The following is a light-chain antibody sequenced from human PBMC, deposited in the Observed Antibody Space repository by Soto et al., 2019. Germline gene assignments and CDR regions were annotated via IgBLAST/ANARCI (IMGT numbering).Light chain of an antibody. CDR1: SSDIGAYDY. J-gene: IGLJ1*01. CDR2: EVN. CDR3: CSYIGHYIYV. V-gene: IGLV2-14*01. Sequence: QSALTQPASLSGSPGQSITISCTGTSSDIGAYDYVSWFQQHPGKAPKLMISEVNNRPSGVSNRFSGSKSGNTAYLTISGLQVEDEAEYYCCSYIGHYIYVFGTGTKVTVL.